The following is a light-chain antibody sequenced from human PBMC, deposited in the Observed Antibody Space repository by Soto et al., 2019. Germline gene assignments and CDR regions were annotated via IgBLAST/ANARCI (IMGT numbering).Light chain of an antibody. V-gene: IGKV1-33*01. J-gene: IGKJ3*01. CDR1: QDISNY. Sequence: DIQMTQSPSSLSASVGDRVTITCQASQDISNYLNWYQQKPGKAPKLLIYDASNLETGVPSRFSGSGSGTDFTFTISSLQPEDIATYYCQQFPFFGPGTKVDIK. CDR2: DAS. CDR3: QQFPF.